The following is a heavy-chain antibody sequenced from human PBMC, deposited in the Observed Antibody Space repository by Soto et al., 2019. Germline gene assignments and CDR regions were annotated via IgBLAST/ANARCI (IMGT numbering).Heavy chain of an antibody. Sequence: EVQLVESGGGLVQSGGSLRLTCAASGFTFNRYTMNWVRQAPGKGLEWLSYINGGGGTMFYADSVKGRVTISRDNAKNALYLPMDSLRAEDTAVYYCARDKSGTYSIDYWGQGTLVTVSS. D-gene: IGHD1-26*01. CDR2: INGGGGTM. J-gene: IGHJ4*02. CDR3: ARDKSGTYSIDY. V-gene: IGHV3-48*04. CDR1: GFTFNRYT.